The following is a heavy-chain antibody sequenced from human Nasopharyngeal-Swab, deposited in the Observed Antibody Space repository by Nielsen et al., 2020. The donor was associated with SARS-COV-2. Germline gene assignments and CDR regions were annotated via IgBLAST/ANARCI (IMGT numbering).Heavy chain of an antibody. CDR2: IYSGGST. Sequence: GGSLRLSCAASGFTVSSNYMSWVRQAPGKGLEWVSVIYSGGSTYYADSVKGRFTISRDNSKNTLYLQMNSLRAEDTAVYYCATRAVADDAFDIWGQGTMATVSS. D-gene: IGHD6-19*01. CDR1: GFTVSSNY. J-gene: IGHJ3*02. V-gene: IGHV3-53*01. CDR3: ATRAVADDAFDI.